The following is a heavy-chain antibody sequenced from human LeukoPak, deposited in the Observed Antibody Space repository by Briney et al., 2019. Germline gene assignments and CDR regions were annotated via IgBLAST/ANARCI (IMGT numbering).Heavy chain of an antibody. D-gene: IGHD3-3*01. CDR3: AKGLGFWSGYYTPFDY. V-gene: IGHV3-23*01. J-gene: IGHJ4*02. CDR1: GFTFSSYA. Sequence: GGSLRLSCAASGFTFSSYAMSWVRQTPGKRLEWVSGITASGGSTYHADSVKGRFTISRDNSINTLNLQMNNLRAEDTAIYYCAKGLGFWSGYYTPFDYWGQGSSVTVSS. CDR2: ITASGGST.